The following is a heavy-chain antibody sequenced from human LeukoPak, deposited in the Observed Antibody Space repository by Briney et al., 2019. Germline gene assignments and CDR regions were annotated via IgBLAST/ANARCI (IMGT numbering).Heavy chain of an antibody. V-gene: IGHV1-2*02. J-gene: IGHJ4*02. CDR2: INPNSGGT. CDR3: ARDPNIVVVPAASRHFDY. Sequence: ASVKVSCKASGYTFTGYYMHWVRQAPGQGLEWMGWINPNSGGTNYAQKFQGRVTMTRDTSISTAYMELSRLRSDDTAVYYCARDPNIVVVPAASRHFDYWGQGTLVTVSS. CDR1: GYTFTGYY. D-gene: IGHD2-2*01.